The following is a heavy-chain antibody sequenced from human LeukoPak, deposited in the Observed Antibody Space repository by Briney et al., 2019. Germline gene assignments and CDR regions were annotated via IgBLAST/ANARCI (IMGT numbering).Heavy chain of an antibody. Sequence: GGSLRLSCAASGFTCSSYGKHWVRQAPGKGLEWVAVIWYAGSNKYYADSVKGRFTISRDNSKNTLYLQMNSLRAEDTAVYYCARDYRAVAGTSHYYYYGMDVWGQGTTVTVSS. CDR1: GFTCSSYG. CDR3: ARDYRAVAGTSHYYYYGMDV. CDR2: IWYAGSNK. J-gene: IGHJ6*02. D-gene: IGHD6-19*01. V-gene: IGHV3-33*01.